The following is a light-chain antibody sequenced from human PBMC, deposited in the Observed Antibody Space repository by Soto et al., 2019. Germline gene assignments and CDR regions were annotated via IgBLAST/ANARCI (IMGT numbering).Light chain of an antibody. Sequence: ENVLTQSPVTLSLSPGERATLSCRASQSISVYLAWYQQKPGQAPRLLIYDGSNRATGIPARFSGSGSGTDFTLTIRSLEPEDFAFYYCLHRNNWPWTFGQGTKVEIK. J-gene: IGKJ1*01. V-gene: IGKV3-11*01. CDR2: DGS. CDR3: LHRNNWPWT. CDR1: QSISVY.